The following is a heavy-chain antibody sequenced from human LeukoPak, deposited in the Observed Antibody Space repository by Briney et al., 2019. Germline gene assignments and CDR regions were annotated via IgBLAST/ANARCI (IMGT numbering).Heavy chain of an antibody. CDR2: INHSGST. CDR1: GGSFSGYY. Sequence: SETLSLTCAVYGGSFSGYYWSWIRHPPGKGLELIGEINHSGSTNYNPSLKSRVTISVDTSKNQFSLKLSSVTAADTAVYYCARDPKWLRLSLSQTYGMDVWGQGTTVTVSS. J-gene: IGHJ6*02. V-gene: IGHV4-34*01. CDR3: ARDPKWLRLSLSQTYGMDV. D-gene: IGHD5-12*01.